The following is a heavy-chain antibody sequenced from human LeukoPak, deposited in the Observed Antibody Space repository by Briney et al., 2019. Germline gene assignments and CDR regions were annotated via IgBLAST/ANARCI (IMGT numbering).Heavy chain of an antibody. CDR1: GFTFSSYW. D-gene: IGHD4-17*01. CDR3: ARDSPYGGYFDL. CDR2: IKQDGSEK. Sequence: PGGALRLSCAASGFTFSSYWMSWVRQAPGKGLEWVANIKQDGSEKYYVDSVKGRCTISRDNAKNSLNLQMNSLRAEDTAVYYCARDSPYGGYFDLWGRGTLVTVSS. J-gene: IGHJ2*01. V-gene: IGHV3-7*01.